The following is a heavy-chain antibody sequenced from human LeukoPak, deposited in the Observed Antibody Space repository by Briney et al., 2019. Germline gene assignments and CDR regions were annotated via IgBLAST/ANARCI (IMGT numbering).Heavy chain of an antibody. Sequence: GGSLRLSCAASGFTFSSYSMNWVRQAPGKGLEWVSYISSSSSYIYYADSVKGRFTISRDNAKNSLYLQMNSLRAEDTAVYYCARAELLYVDVWGKGTTVTVSS. CDR3: ARAELLYVDV. D-gene: IGHD3-10*01. J-gene: IGHJ6*04. V-gene: IGHV3-21*05. CDR1: GFTFSSYS. CDR2: ISSSSSYI.